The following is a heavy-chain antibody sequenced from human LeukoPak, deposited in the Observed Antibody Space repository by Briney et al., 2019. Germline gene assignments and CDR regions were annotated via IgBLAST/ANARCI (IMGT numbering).Heavy chain of an antibody. D-gene: IGHD5-12*01. CDR1: GYTFTSYD. Sequence: GASVKVSCKASGYTFTSYDINWVRQATGQGLEWMGWMNPNSGNTGYAQKFQGRVTMTRNTSISTAYMELSSLRSEDTAVYYCAWLAGYSGHDSPLNPDAFDIWGQGTMVTVSS. V-gene: IGHV1-8*01. J-gene: IGHJ3*02. CDR3: AWLAGYSGHDSPLNPDAFDI. CDR2: MNPNSGNT.